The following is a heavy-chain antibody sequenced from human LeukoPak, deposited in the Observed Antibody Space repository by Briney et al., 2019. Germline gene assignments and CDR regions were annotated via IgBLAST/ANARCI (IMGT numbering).Heavy chain of an antibody. CDR3: ATSPMVRGVLGPLGY. V-gene: IGHV1-24*01. CDR2: FDPEDGET. Sequence: ASVKVSCKVSGYTLTELSMHWVRQAPGKGLEWMGGFDPEDGETIYAQKFQGRVTMTEDTSTDTAYMELSSLRSEDTAVYYCATSPMVRGVLGPLGYWGQGTLVTVSS. CDR1: GYTLTELS. D-gene: IGHD3-10*01. J-gene: IGHJ4*02.